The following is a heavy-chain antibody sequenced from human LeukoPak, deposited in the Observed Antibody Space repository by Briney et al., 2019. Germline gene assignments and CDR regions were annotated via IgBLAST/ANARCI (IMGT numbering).Heavy chain of an antibody. V-gene: IGHV3-7*03. CDR2: IKQDGSEK. Sequence: GGSLRPSCAASGFTFSSYWMSWVRQAPGKGLEWEANIKQDGSEKYYVDSVKGRFTISRDNAKNSLYLQMNSLRAEDTAVYYCARGGRSYYDYVWGSYRNWYFDLWGRGTLVTVSS. CDR3: ARGGRSYYDYVWGSYRNWYFDL. J-gene: IGHJ2*01. CDR1: GFTFSSYW. D-gene: IGHD3-16*02.